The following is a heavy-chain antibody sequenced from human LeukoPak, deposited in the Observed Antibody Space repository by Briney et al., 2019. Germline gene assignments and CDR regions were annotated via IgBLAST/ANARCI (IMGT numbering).Heavy chain of an antibody. V-gene: IGHV3-23*01. D-gene: IGHD5-18*01. J-gene: IGHJ4*02. CDR1: RITLSNYG. Sequence: PGGSLRLSCAVSRITLSNYGMSWVRQAPGKGLEWVAGISDSGGSTNYADSVKGRFTISRDNPKNTLYLQMNSLRAEDTAVYYCARRSYARGTFDYWGQGTLVTVSS. CDR2: ISDSGGST. CDR3: ARRSYARGTFDY.